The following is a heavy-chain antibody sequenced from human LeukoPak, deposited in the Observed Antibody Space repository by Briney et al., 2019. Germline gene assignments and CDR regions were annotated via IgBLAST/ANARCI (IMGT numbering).Heavy chain of an antibody. V-gene: IGHV4-59*01. CDR2: VSYSGST. CDR1: GGSISSYY. J-gene: IGHJ4*02. Sequence: SETLFLTCSVFGGSISSYYWSWVRQPPGKGLEWIGYVSYSGSTDYNPSLKSRVIISIDTSKTQFSLRLRSVTAADTAVYYCARENDRYGRIDYWGQGTQVTVSS. D-gene: IGHD5-18*01. CDR3: ARENDRYGRIDY.